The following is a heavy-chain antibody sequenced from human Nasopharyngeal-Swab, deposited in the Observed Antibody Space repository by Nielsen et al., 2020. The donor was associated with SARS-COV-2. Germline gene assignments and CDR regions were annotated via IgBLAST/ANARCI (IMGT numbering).Heavy chain of an antibody. D-gene: IGHD5-18*01. V-gene: IGHV3-15*01. CDR2: IKSRSDGGTT. Sequence: GGSLRLSCAASGLTFSKACMNWVRQAPGRGLEWVGRIKSRSDGGTTYYATPVKGRFTISRDDSENTVYLQMNSLQTDDTAVYYCSTGGYTSGIDYWGQGTLVTVSS. CDR3: STGGYTSGIDY. CDR1: GLTFSKAC. J-gene: IGHJ4*02.